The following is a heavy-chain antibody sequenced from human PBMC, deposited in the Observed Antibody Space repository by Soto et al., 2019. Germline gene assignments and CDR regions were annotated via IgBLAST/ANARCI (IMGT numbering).Heavy chain of an antibody. CDR1: GFTFNSYG. Sequence: GGSLRLSCAASGFTFNSYGMHWVRQSPSKGLEWVAVVSFDGSVKRYADSVEGRFTVSRDNSKNTLYLEMNSLRPEDTAVYFCAKDWTHRSNHVMYYFDSWGQGTQVTVSS. CDR2: VSFDGSVK. D-gene: IGHD1-26*01. CDR3: AKDWTHRSNHVMYYFDS. J-gene: IGHJ4*02. V-gene: IGHV3-30*18.